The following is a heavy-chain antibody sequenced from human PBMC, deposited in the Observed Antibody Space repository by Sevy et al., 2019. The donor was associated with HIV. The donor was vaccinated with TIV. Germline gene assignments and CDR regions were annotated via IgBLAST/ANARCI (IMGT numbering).Heavy chain of an antibody. D-gene: IGHD1-1*01. CDR2: LKSKADGGTV. J-gene: IGHJ4*02. V-gene: IGHV3-49*04. CDR1: GFTFGDYA. Sequence: SLRLSCTTSGFTFGDYAMNWVRQAPGKGLEWVAFLKSKADGGTVDHAASVKGRFTISRDDSKSIAYLPMNDLTTEDTGVYYCTRWKGLQSIFDYWGQGALVTVSS. CDR3: TRWKGLQSIFDY.